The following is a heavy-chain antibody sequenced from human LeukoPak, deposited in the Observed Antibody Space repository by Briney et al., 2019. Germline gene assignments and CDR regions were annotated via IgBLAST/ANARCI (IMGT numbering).Heavy chain of an antibody. CDR1: GGSISSGNYY. CDR3: ARDPLGWFDP. J-gene: IGHJ5*02. CDR2: IYTSGST. V-gene: IGHV4-61*02. Sequence: SETLSLTCTVSGGSISSGNYYWSWIRQPAGKGLEWIGRIYTSGSTNYNPSLKSRVTISVDTSKNQFSLKLSSVTAADTAVYYCARDPLGWFDPWGQGTLVTVSS.